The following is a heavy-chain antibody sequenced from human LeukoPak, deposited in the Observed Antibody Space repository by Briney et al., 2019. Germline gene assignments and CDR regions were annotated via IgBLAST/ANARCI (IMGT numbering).Heavy chain of an antibody. V-gene: IGHV1-18*01. J-gene: IGHJ6*02. CDR3: ARVPRQWAQDYYYYGMDV. CDR1: GYTFTSYG. D-gene: IGHD6-19*01. Sequence: GASVKVSCKASGYTFTSYGISWVRQAPGQGLEWMGWISAYNGNTNYAQKLQGRVTMTTDTSTSTAYMELRSPRSDDTAVYYCARVPRQWAQDYYYYGMDVWGQGTTVTVSS. CDR2: ISAYNGNT.